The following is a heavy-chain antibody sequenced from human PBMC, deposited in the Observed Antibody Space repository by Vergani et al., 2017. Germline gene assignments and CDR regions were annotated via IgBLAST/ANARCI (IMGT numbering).Heavy chain of an antibody. CDR2: ISAYNGNT. J-gene: IGHJ4*02. CDR1: GYTFTSYG. D-gene: IGHD3-9*01. V-gene: IGHV1-18*01. CDR3: ASGYYDILTGHTLDY. Sequence: QVQLVQSGAEVKKPGASVKVSCKASGYTFTSYGNSWVRQAPGQGLEWMGWISAYNGNTNYAQKLQGRVTMTTDTSTSTAYMELRGLRSDDTAVYYCASGYYDILTGHTLDYWGQGTLVTVSS.